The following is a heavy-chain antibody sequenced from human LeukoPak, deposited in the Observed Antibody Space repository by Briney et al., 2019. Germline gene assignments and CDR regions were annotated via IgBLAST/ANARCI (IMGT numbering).Heavy chain of an antibody. Sequence: PSETLSLTCTVSGDSISNYFWSWIRQPAGKGLEWNGRIYAGEGAKYNPSLETRVTVSVDTSTNQLSLKLSSVTAADTAVYYCAREGYSYGYYFDYWGQGTLVTVSS. CDR1: GDSISNYF. CDR3: AREGYSYGYYFDY. D-gene: IGHD5-18*01. V-gene: IGHV4-4*07. CDR2: IYAGEGA. J-gene: IGHJ4*02.